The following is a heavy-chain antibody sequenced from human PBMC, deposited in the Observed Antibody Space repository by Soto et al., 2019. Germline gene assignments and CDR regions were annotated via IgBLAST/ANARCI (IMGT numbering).Heavy chain of an antibody. CDR1: GYTFASYA. CDR2: ISAYNGNT. CDR3: AREPPAPDD. J-gene: IGHJ4*02. V-gene: IGHV1-18*01. Sequence: QVQLVQSGAEVKKPGASVKVSCKASGYTFASYATSWMRQAPGQGLEWMGWISAYNGNTNYAQKLQGRVNMTTDTSTSTAYRELRSLRSDDTAVYYGAREPPAPDDWGQGTLVTVSS. D-gene: IGHD2-2*01.